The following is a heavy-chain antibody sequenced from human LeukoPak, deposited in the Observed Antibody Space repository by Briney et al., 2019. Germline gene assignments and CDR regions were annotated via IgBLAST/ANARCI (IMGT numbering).Heavy chain of an antibody. CDR1: GVGFDNYW. J-gene: IGHJ5*02. CDR2: IHPSSSAT. V-gene: IGHV5-51*01. D-gene: IGHD2-8*01. CDR3: ARPPHLAQLGVDWFDP. Sequence: GQSLKISSRVSGVGFDNYWIGGVRHRSGEGLQWVAIIHPSSSATHYSPSFQGRVSISADKAITTASLPWNSLRTSDTATYFCARPPHLAQLGVDWFDPWGQGTLVTVSS.